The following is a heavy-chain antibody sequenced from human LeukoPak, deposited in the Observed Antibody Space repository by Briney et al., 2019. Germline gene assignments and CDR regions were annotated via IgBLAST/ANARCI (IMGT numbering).Heavy chain of an antibody. CDR3: ARLPNYYDSSGNEY. Sequence: PSETLSLTCTVSGGSISSYYWSWIRQPPGKGLEWIGYIYYSGSTTYNPSLKSRVTISVDTSKNQFSLKLSSVTAAGTAVYYCARLPNYYDSSGNEYWGQGTLVTVSS. V-gene: IGHV4-59*08. D-gene: IGHD3-22*01. CDR2: IYYSGST. J-gene: IGHJ4*02. CDR1: GGSISSYY.